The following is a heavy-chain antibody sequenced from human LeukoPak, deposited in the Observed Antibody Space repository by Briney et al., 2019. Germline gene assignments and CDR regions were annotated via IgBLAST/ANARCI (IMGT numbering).Heavy chain of an antibody. CDR3: TREATGYSWFDP. J-gene: IGHJ5*02. Sequence: ASVKVSCKASGYTFTSYGISWVRQAPGQGLEWMGWISGYNGNTNYAQKFQGRVTMTTDTSTNTAYMELRSLRSDDTAVYYCTREATGYSWFDPWGQGILVTVSS. CDR1: GYTFTSYG. D-gene: IGHD3-9*01. CDR2: ISGYNGNT. V-gene: IGHV1-18*01.